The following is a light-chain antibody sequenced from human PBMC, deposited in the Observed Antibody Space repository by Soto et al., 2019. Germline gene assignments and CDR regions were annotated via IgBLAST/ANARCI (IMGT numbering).Light chain of an antibody. V-gene: IGKV1-6*01. CDR2: AAS. Sequence: ALQMTQSPSSLCASVGDRVTITCRASQGIGNGLGWYQEKPGKAPNLLIYAASNLQSGVPSRFSGSGSGTDFTLTISSPQPDDFATYYCLQDYNYPWTFGQGTKVEIK. CDR3: LQDYNYPWT. J-gene: IGKJ1*01. CDR1: QGIGNG.